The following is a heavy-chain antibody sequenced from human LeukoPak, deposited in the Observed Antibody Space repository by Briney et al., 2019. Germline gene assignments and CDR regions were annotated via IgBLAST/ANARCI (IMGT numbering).Heavy chain of an antibody. V-gene: IGHV1-18*01. J-gene: IGHJ6*03. CDR1: GYTFTSYG. CDR3: ARGYSYGVNYYYYMDV. Sequence: ASVKVSCKASGYTFTSYGISWVRQAPGQGLEWMGWISAYNGNTNYAQKLQGRVTMTTDTSTSTAYMELRSLRSDDTAVYYCARGYSYGVNYYYYMDVWGKGTTVTVSS. CDR2: ISAYNGNT. D-gene: IGHD5-18*01.